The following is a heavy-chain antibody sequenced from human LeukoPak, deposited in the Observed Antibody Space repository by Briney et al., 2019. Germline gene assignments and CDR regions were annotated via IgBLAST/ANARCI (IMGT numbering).Heavy chain of an antibody. Sequence: PGGSLRLSCAASGFTFNTYAMTWVRQAPGKGLEWVSGISGSGGSTYYADSVKGRFSISRDNAKNSLYLQMNSLRAEDTAVYYCARDSSWYDYWGQGTLVTVSS. CDR3: ARDSSWYDY. J-gene: IGHJ4*02. CDR1: GFTFNTYA. D-gene: IGHD6-13*01. CDR2: ISGSGGST. V-gene: IGHV3-23*01.